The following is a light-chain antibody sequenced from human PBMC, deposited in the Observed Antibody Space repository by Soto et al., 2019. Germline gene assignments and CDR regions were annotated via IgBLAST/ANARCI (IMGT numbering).Light chain of an antibody. V-gene: IGKV3-20*01. CDR1: QSVSSD. Sequence: EIVLTQSPGTLSLSPGERATLSCRASQSVSSDLAWYQQKPGLAPRLLIYGASSRATGIPDRFSGSGSGTDFTLTISRLEPEDFAVYYCQQYGSSPRTFGQGTKVEI. J-gene: IGKJ1*01. CDR2: GAS. CDR3: QQYGSSPRT.